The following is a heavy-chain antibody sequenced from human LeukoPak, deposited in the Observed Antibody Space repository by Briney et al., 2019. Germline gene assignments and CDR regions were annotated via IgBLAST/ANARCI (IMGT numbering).Heavy chain of an antibody. Sequence: PGGSLRLSCAASGFTFDDYAMHWVRQARGEGVGGVSGSSWNSGSIGYADSVKGRFTISRDNAKNSLYLQMNSLRAEDTALYYCAKEGAYYYDSSGYYYGFDYWGQGTLVTVSS. CDR3: AKEGAYYYDSSGYYYGFDY. CDR1: GFTFDDYA. V-gene: IGHV3-9*01. D-gene: IGHD3-22*01. CDR2: SSWNSGSI. J-gene: IGHJ4*02.